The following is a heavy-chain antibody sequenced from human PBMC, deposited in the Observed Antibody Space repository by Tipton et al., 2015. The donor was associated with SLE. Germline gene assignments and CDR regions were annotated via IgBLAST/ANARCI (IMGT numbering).Heavy chain of an antibody. V-gene: IGHV5-51*03. D-gene: IGHD5-24*01. Sequence: VQLVQSGPEVRKPGESLKIPCKSSGYSFTTYWIAWVRQMPGKGLEWMGIIYPGDSDTRYSPSFQGQVTISADKSISTAYLRWSSLKASDTAMYYCARRTDGYSPFDYWGQGTLVTVSS. J-gene: IGHJ4*02. CDR3: ARRTDGYSPFDY. CDR2: IYPGDSDT. CDR1: GYSFTTYW.